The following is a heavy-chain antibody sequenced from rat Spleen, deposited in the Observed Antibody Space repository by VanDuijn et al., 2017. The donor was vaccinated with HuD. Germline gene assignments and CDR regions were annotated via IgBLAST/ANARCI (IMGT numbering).Heavy chain of an antibody. D-gene: IGHD1-2*01. J-gene: IGHJ2*01. V-gene: IGHV2-63*01. CDR3: ARADVAAISTDGI. CDR1: GFSLTSYN. CDR2: MRFNGDT. Sequence: QVQLKESGPGLVQPSQTLSLTCTVSGFSLTSYNVHWVRQPPGKGLEWMGRMRFNGDTSYNSVLKSRLSISRDTSKSQISLKMTSRQTEDTATSFCARADVAAISTDGIWGQGIMVTVSS.